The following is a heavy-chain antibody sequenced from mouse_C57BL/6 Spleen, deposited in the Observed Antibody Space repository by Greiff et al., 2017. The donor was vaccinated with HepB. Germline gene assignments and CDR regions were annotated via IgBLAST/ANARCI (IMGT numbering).Heavy chain of an antibody. CDR3: TPLPSFAY. CDR1: GFNIKDDY. Sequence: EVQLQQSGAELVRPGASVKLSCTASGFNIKDDYMHWVKQRPEQGLEWIGWIDPENGDTEYASKIQGKATITADTSSNTAYLQLSSLTSEDTAVYYCTPLPSFAYWGQGTLVTVSA. J-gene: IGHJ3*01. CDR2: IDPENGDT. V-gene: IGHV14-4*01.